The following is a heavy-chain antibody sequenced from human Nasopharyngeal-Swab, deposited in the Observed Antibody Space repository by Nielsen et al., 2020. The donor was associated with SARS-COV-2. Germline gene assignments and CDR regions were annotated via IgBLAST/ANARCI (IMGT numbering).Heavy chain of an antibody. J-gene: IGHJ6*03. CDR1: GFPPSTSGLG. CDR3: AHSITMVRGFYYYYYRDV. V-gene: IGHV2-5*02. Sequence: SGPTLAKPTHPLTLTCSFFGFPPSTSGLGVAWVLQPPGKALEWLALIYWDDDKRYSPSLKSRLTITKDTSKNQVVLTMTNMDPVDTATYYCAHSITMVRGFYYYYYRDVWGKGTTVTVSS. D-gene: IGHD3-10*01. CDR2: IYWDDDK.